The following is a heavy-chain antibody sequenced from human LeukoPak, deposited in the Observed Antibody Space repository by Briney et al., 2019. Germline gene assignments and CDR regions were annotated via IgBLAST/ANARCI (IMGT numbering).Heavy chain of an antibody. CDR3: ANDGAYYDSNTDAFDI. Sequence: GGSLRLSCAASGFTFSSYEMNWVSQAPGKGLGWVSSISRSCSYIYYADSVKGRFTISRDNSKNTLYLQMNSLRAEDTAVYYCANDGAYYDSNTDAFDIWGQGTMVTVSS. V-gene: IGHV3-21*04. CDR2: ISRSCSYI. CDR1: GFTFSSYE. J-gene: IGHJ3*02. D-gene: IGHD3-22*01.